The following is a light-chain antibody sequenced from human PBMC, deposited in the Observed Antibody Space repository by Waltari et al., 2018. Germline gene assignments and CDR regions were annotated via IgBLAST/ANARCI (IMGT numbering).Light chain of an antibody. CDR3: QQHYGAPLT. V-gene: IGKV4-1*01. CDR1: QSVLSNSDNKNY. Sequence: DIVMTQSPDSLAVSLGERAIINCKSSQSVLSNSDNKNYLSWHQQRPGQPPKLLISWASSRESGVPDRCSGSGSGTDFTLTISSLQAEDVAVYFCQQHYGAPLTFGQGTKVEIK. CDR2: WAS. J-gene: IGKJ1*01.